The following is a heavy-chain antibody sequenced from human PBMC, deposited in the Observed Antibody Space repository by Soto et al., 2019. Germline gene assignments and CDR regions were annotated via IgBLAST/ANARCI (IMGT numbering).Heavy chain of an antibody. CDR2: IIGSGNII. D-gene: IGHD2-2*01. CDR1: ELTFNNYA. Sequence: PGWNPRLSCAASELTFNNYAMSCVRQAPGRGLEWVSAIIGSGNIIHYADSVKGRFTISRDNSKNTLYLQMSSLRAEDTAVYYCARSTRDIYYYCMDVCGQVT. J-gene: IGHJ6*01. V-gene: IGHV3-23*01. CDR3: ARSTRDIYYYCMDV.